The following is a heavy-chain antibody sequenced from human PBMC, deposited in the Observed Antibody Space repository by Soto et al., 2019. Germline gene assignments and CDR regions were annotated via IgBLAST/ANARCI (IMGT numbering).Heavy chain of an antibody. J-gene: IGHJ4*02. Sequence: QITLKESGPTLVKPTQTLTLTCTFSGFSLSTSGVGVGWIRQSPGKALEWLALIYWNDDKRYSPSLKSRLTITKDTSKNQVVLTMTNMDPVDTGTYYCARDFWSGYPEDWGQGTLVTGSS. V-gene: IGHV2-5*01. D-gene: IGHD3-3*01. CDR3: ARDFWSGYPED. CDR1: GFSLSTSGVG. CDR2: IYWNDDK.